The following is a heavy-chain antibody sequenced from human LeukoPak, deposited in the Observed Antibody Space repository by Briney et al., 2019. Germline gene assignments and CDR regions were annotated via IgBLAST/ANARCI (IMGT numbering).Heavy chain of an antibody. CDR1: GFTFSSYW. J-gene: IGHJ4*02. Sequence: PGGSLRLSCAASGFTFSSYWMSWVRQAPGKGLEWVANVKQDGSEKYYVDSVKGRFTISRDNAKNSLYLQMNSLRAEDTAVYYCARRYCSGGSCYSKFDYWGQGTLVTVSS. CDR2: VKQDGSEK. D-gene: IGHD2-15*01. V-gene: IGHV3-7*01. CDR3: ARRYCSGGSCYSKFDY.